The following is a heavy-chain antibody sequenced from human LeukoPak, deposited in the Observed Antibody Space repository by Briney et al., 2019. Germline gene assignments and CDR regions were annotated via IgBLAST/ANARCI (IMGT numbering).Heavy chain of an antibody. J-gene: IGHJ4*02. V-gene: IGHV3-30-3*01. D-gene: IGHD1-26*01. CDR3: AKGLWLPEWELPPYYFDY. Sequence: GGSLRLSCAASGFTFSSYPMHWVRQAPGKGLEWVSVISYDGSSKYYADSVKGRFTISRDNSKNMFYVQINSLRPEDTAVYYCAKGLWLPEWELPPYYFDYWGQGTLVTVSS. CDR1: GFTFSSYP. CDR2: ISYDGSSK.